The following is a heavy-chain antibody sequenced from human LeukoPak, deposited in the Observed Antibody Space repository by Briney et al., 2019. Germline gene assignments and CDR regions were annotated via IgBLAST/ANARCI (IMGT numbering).Heavy chain of an antibody. CDR1: GGSFSGYY. Sequence: PSETLSLTCVVYGGSFSGYYWSWIRQPPGKGLEWIGEINHSGSTNYNPSLKSRVTISVDTSKNQFSLKLSSVTAADTAVYYCARITVTTTPDDYWGQGTLVTVSS. V-gene: IGHV4-34*01. CDR3: ARITVTTTPDDY. CDR2: INHSGST. J-gene: IGHJ4*02. D-gene: IGHD4-17*01.